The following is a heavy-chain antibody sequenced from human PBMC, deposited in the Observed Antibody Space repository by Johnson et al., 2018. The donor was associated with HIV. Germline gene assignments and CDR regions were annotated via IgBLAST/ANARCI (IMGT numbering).Heavy chain of an antibody. D-gene: IGHD5-12*01. CDR2: ISGTGGTT. CDR3: AKGRGYDYDALDF. Sequence: VQLVESGGGLVQPGGSLRMSCVASGFTFSTYGMTWVRQAPGKGLEWVSAISGTGGTTDYADSVRGRFSISRDKSKDTLYLQMSSLRAEDTAVYYCAKGRGYDYDALDFWGQGTMVTVSS. J-gene: IGHJ3*01. CDR1: GFTFSTYG. V-gene: IGHV3-23*04.